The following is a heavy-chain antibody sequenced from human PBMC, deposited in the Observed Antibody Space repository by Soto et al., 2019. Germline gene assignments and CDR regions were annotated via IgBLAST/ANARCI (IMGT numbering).Heavy chain of an antibody. CDR3: ARDSPSLYNWFDL. CDR2: ITHSGST. V-gene: IGHV4-59*12. Sequence: PSETLSLTCTVSSDSISRYYWSWIRQPPGKGLEWIGYITHSGSTNYNPSLKSRVTISVDTSKNQFSLKLNSVTPEDTAVYYCARDSPSLYNWFDLWGQGTLVTVSS. CDR1: SDSISRYY. J-gene: IGHJ5*02.